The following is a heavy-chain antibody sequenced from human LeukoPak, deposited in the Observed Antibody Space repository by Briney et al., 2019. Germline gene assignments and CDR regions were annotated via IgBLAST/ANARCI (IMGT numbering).Heavy chain of an antibody. J-gene: IGHJ5*02. Sequence: GASVKVSCKASGYTFTSYDINWVRQATGQGLEWMGWMNPNSGNTGYAQKFQGRVTMTRNTSISTAYMELSSLRSEDTAVYYCARGVKQQLGYNWFDPWGQGTLVTVSS. D-gene: IGHD6-13*01. CDR2: MNPNSGNT. V-gene: IGHV1-8*01. CDR1: GYTFTSYD. CDR3: ARGVKQQLGYNWFDP.